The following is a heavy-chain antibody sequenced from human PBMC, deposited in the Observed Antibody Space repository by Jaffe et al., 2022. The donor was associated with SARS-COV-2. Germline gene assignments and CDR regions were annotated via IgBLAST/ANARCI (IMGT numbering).Heavy chain of an antibody. J-gene: IGHJ4*02. CDR3: ARDSTFGGVIVISGFDY. D-gene: IGHD3-16*02. CDR2: ISSNGGST. CDR1: GFTFSSYA. Sequence: EVQLVESGGGLVQPGGSLRLSCAASGFTFSSYAMHWVRQAPGKGLEYVSAISSNGGSTYYANSVKGRFTISRDNSKNTLYLQMGSLRAEDMAVYYCARDSTFGGVIVISGFDYWGQGTLVTVSS. V-gene: IGHV3-64*01.